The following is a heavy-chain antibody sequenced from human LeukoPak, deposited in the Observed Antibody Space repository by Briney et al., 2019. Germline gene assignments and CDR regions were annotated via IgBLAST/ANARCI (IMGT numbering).Heavy chain of an antibody. CDR2: ISASGVST. CDR3: AKGDCSSTNCYPDY. D-gene: IGHD2-2*01. CDR1: GFTFSSYA. V-gene: IGHV3-23*01. Sequence: GGSLRLSCAASGFTFSSYAMSWVRQAPGKGLEWVSGISASGVSTYHADSVKGRFTISRDKSTEKVYLQMNSLRVEDTAVYFCAKGDCSSTNCYPDYWGQGILVTVSS. J-gene: IGHJ4*02.